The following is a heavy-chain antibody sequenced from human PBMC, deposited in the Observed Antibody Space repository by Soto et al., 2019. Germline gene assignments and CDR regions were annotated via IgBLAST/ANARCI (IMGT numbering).Heavy chain of an antibody. CDR3: ARHFPPSSGAFFDY. J-gene: IGHJ4*02. Sequence: SETLSLTCTVSGGSISSSSYYWGWIRQPPGKGLEWIGSIYYSGSTYYNPSLKSRFTISVDTSKNQFSLKLSSVTAADTAVYYCARHFPPSSGAFFDYWGQGTLVTVSS. V-gene: IGHV4-39*01. D-gene: IGHD3-10*01. CDR1: GGSISSSSYY. CDR2: IYYSGST.